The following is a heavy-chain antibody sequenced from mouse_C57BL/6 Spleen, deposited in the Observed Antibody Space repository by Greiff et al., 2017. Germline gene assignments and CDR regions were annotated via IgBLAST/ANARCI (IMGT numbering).Heavy chain of an antibody. J-gene: IGHJ2*01. D-gene: IGHD2-4*01. V-gene: IGHV7-3*01. Sequence: EVQVVESGGGLVQPGGSLSLSCAASGFTFTDYYMSWVRQPPGKALEWLGFIRNKANGYTTEYSASVKGRFTISRDNSQSILYLQMNALRAEDSATYYCARYLRDYDHFDYWGQGTTLTVSS. CDR1: GFTFTDYY. CDR3: ARYLRDYDHFDY. CDR2: IRNKANGYTT.